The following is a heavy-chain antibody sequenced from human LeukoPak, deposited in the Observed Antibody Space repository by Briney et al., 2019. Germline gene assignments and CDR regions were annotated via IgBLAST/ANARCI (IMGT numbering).Heavy chain of an antibody. V-gene: IGHV1-2*02. D-gene: IGHD6-13*01. CDR1: GYTFTGYY. J-gene: IGHJ6*03. Sequence: ASVKVSCKASGYTFTGYYMHWVRQAPGQGLEWMGRINPNSGGINYAYKFQGRVNMTTDTSTSTAYMELRSLTSDDTAVYYCARFARGSSLYYSYMDVWGKGTTLTVSS. CDR3: ARFARGSSLYYSYMDV. CDR2: INPNSGGI.